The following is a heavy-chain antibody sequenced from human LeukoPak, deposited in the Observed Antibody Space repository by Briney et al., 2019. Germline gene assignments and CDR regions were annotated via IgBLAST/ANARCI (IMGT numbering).Heavy chain of an antibody. V-gene: IGHV4-34*01. CDR2: INHSGST. D-gene: IGHD3-10*01. CDR3: ARVLRKGVSYFDY. J-gene: IGHJ4*02. Sequence: SETLSLTCAVYGGSFSGYYWSWIRQPPGKGLEWTGEINHSGSTNYNPSLKSRVTISVDTSKNQFSLKLSSVTAADTAVYYCARVLRKGVSYFDYWGQGTLVTVSS. CDR1: GGSFSGYY.